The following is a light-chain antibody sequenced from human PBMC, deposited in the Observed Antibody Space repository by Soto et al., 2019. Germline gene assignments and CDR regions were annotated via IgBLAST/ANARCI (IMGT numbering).Light chain of an antibody. CDR1: SSNIGNNH. CDR2: END. Sequence: QSVLTQPPSVSAAPGQTVTISCSGSSSNIGNNHVSWYQQLPGTAPTILTYENDKRPSGIPDRFSGSKSGTSATLGITGLQTGDEADYYCGTWDNSLSAGGVFGGGTKLTVL. J-gene: IGLJ3*02. CDR3: GTWDNSLSAGGV. V-gene: IGLV1-51*02.